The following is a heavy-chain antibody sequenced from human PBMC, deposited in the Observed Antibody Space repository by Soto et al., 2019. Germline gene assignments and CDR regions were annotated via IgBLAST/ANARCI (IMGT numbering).Heavy chain of an antibody. Sequence: EVQLLESGGGLVQPGGSLRLSCAASGFTFSSYAMSWVRQAPGKGLEWVSAISGRGGNTYYADSVKGRFNIARENSKDTLYLQMNSRRDEDTALYYCASEGGSYRGGSFDYWGQGTLVTVSS. D-gene: IGHD3-16*02. V-gene: IGHV3-23*01. CDR3: ASEGGSYRGGSFDY. J-gene: IGHJ4*02. CDR1: GFTFSSYA. CDR2: ISGRGGNT.